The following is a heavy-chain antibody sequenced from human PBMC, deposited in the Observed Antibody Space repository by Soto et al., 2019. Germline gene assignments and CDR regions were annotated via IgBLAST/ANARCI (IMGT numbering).Heavy chain of an antibody. CDR2: ISYDGTNK. CDR3: EKQYCGGDCPNYYYGIDV. D-gene: IGHD2-21*02. Sequence: GSLRLCCAASGXTFSSYGMHWVRQAPGKGLEWVAVISYDGTNKYYADSVKGRFTISRDNSKNTVDLQMSSLRAEDTALYYCEKQYCGGDCPNYYYGIDVWGQGTTGTVS. CDR1: GXTFSSYG. J-gene: IGHJ6*02. V-gene: IGHV3-30*18.